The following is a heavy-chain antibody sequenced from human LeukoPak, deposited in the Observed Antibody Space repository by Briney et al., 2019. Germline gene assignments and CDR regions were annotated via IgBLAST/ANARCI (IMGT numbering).Heavy chain of an antibody. D-gene: IGHD1-20*01. CDR3: AKDLYNWNYDYYYMDV. V-gene: IGHV3-33*06. CDR1: GFTFSSYG. J-gene: IGHJ6*03. CDR2: IWYDGSNK. Sequence: PGGSLRLSCAASGFTFSSYGMPWVRQAPGKGLEWVAVIWYDGSNKYYADSVKGRFTISRDNSKNTLYLQMNSLRAEDTAVYYCAKDLYNWNYDYYYMDVWGKGTTVTVSS.